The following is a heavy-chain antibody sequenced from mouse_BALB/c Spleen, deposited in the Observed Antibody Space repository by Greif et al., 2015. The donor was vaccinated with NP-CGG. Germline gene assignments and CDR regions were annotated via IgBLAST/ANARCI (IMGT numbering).Heavy chain of an antibody. V-gene: IGHV2-6-7*01. J-gene: IGHJ4*01. CDR3: ASYYGSSYYAMDY. D-gene: IGHD1-1*01. CDR1: GSSLTGYG. CDR2: IWGDGST. Sequence: VKLVESGPGLVAPSQSLSITCTVSGSSLTGYGVNWVRQPPGKGLEWLGMIWGDGSTDYNSALKSRPSISKDNSKSQVFLKMNSLQTDDTARYYCASYYGSSYYAMDYWGQGTSVTVSS.